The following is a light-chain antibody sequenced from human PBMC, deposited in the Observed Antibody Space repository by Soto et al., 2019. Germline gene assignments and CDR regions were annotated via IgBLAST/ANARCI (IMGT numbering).Light chain of an antibody. J-gene: IGKJ3*01. V-gene: IGKV1-9*01. CDR1: QGINNY. Sequence: DIQLTQSPSFLSASVGDRVTITCRASQGINNYLGWYQQKPGKAPKLLIYAASTLQSGVPSRFSGSGSGTEFTLTISSLQPEDFATYYCQQLNSYQITFGPGTKVDI. CDR2: AAS. CDR3: QQLNSYQIT.